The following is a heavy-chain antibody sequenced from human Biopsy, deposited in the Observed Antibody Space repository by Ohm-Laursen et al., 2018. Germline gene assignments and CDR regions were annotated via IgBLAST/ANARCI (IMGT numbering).Heavy chain of an antibody. J-gene: IGHJ6*02. Sequence: SLRLSCSASGFSFSSYGMHWVRQAPGKGLEWVAVISDDGRNKYYIDSVRGRFTISRDNSKNTLYLQMSNLRAEDTAVFYCAKDRYDYTPIGGFSMDVWGQGTTVTVSS. CDR1: GFSFSSYG. CDR2: ISDDGRNK. V-gene: IGHV3-30*18. CDR3: AKDRYDYTPIGGFSMDV. D-gene: IGHD3-16*01.